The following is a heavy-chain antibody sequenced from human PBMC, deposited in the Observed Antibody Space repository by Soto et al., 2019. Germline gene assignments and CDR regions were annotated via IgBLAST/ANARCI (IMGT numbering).Heavy chain of an antibody. CDR3: ARDLCSSTSCYQITAY. V-gene: IGHV3-30-3*01. CDR1: GFTFSSYA. CDR2: ISYDGSNK. Sequence: GGSLRLSCAASGFTFSSYAMHWVRQAPGKGLEWVAVISYDGSNKYYADSVKGRFTISRDNSKNTLYLQMNSLRAEDTAVYYCARDLCSSTSCYQITAYWGQGTLVTVSS. D-gene: IGHD2-2*01. J-gene: IGHJ4*02.